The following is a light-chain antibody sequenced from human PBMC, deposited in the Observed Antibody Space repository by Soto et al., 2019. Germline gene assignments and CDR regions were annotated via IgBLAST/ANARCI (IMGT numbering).Light chain of an antibody. V-gene: IGLV2-11*01. CDR2: DVT. CDR3: CSYAGSYIFV. CDR1: SSDIGAYNY. Sequence: QSALTQPRSVSGSPGQSVTISCTGSSSDIGAYNYVSWYQQHPGKAPKLMIYDVTKRPSGVPDRFSGSKSGNTASLTISGLQADDEADYYCCSYAGSYIFVFGGGTQLTVL. J-gene: IGLJ2*01.